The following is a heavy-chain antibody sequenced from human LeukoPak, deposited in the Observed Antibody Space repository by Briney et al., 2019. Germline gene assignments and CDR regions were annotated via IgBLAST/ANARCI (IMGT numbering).Heavy chain of an antibody. V-gene: IGHV5-51*01. CDR2: IYPGDSDT. CDR1: GYSFTSYW. J-gene: IGHJ3*02. CDR3: ARPPVRFLEWLGAFNI. D-gene: IGHD3-3*01. Sequence: GESLKISCKGSGYSFTSYWIGWVRQMPGKGLEWMGIIYPGDSDTRYSPSFQGQVTISADKSISTASLQWSSLKASDTAMYYCARPPVRFLEWLGAFNIWGQGTMVTVSS.